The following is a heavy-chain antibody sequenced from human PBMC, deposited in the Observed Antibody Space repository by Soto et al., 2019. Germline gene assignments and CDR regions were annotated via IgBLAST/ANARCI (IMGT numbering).Heavy chain of an antibody. CDR1: GYTFIGYY. J-gene: IGHJ4*02. V-gene: IGHV1-2*02. D-gene: IGHD6-13*01. CDR2: VNPHTGGT. CDR3: ARVMAYEQQLVPFDY. Sequence: QVQLVQSGAEMKKPGASVKVSCKTSGYTFIGYYLYWVRQAPGQGLEWMGWVNPHTGGTHYAQKFDGSVTMTRDTSTDTAYMELSGLKFDDTATYFCARVMAYEQQLVPFDYWGQGTLVTVAS.